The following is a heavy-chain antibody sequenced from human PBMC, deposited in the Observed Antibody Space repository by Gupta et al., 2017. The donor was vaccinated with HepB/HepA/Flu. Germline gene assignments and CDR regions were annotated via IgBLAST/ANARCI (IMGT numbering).Heavy chain of an antibody. J-gene: IGHJ5*02. CDR3: ARETGTTSQRLNLNWFDP. CDR2: IIPILGIA. V-gene: IGHV1-69*04. Sequence: QVQLVQSGAEVKKPGSSVKVSCKASGGPFSSYAISWGRQAPGQGLEWMGRIIPILGIANYAQKFQGRVTITADKSTSTAYMELSSLRSEDTAVYYCARETGTTSQRLNLNWFDPWGQGTLVTVSS. D-gene: IGHD1-7*01. CDR1: GGPFSSYA.